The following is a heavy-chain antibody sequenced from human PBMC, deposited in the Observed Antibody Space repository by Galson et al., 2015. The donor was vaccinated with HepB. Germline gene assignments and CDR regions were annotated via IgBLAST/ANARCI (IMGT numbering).Heavy chain of an antibody. Sequence: SLRLSCAASGFTFSSYWMSWVRQAPGKGLEWVANIKQEGSEKYYVDSVKGRFTISRDNAKRSLYLQMNSLRAEDTAVYFCARDNGLRYFDFWGQGALVTVSS. J-gene: IGHJ4*02. D-gene: IGHD3-9*01. CDR2: IKQEGSEK. CDR1: GFTFSSYW. CDR3: ARDNGLRYFDF. V-gene: IGHV3-7*03.